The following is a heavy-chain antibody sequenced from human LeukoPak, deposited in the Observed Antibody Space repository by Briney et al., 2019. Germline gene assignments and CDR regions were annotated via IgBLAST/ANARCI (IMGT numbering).Heavy chain of an antibody. D-gene: IGHD3-16*02. Sequence: ASVKVSCKASGYTFTSYYMHWVRQAPGQGLEWMGIINPSGGSTSYAQKFQGRITMTRSASINTAYMELTDLRSEDTAVYYCARAPRSRGFDYWGQGTLVTVSS. V-gene: IGHV1-46*01. CDR3: ARAPRSRGFDY. CDR1: GYTFTSYY. J-gene: IGHJ4*02. CDR2: INPSGGST.